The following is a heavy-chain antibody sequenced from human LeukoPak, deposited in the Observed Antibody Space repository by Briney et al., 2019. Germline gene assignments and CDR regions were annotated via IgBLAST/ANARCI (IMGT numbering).Heavy chain of an antibody. CDR3: AKASWVSNGDAVL. CDR2: LRGDGST. CDR1: GFTFSSYA. Sequence: GWSLRLSCAASGFTFSSYAMSWVRQAPARGLEWVSSLRGDGSTFYADSVKGRFTLSRDESRNTVYFQLNSLRVEDTAVYYCAKASWVSNGDAVLWGQGTLLTVFS. D-gene: IGHD1-1*01. J-gene: IGHJ1*01. V-gene: IGHV3-23*01.